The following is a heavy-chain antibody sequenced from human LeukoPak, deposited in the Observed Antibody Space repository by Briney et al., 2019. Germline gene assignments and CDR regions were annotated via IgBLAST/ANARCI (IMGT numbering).Heavy chain of an antibody. CDR3: AREGQHLPFDY. CDR1: GYAISDGYY. J-gene: IGHJ4*02. D-gene: IGHD6-13*01. V-gene: IGHV4-38-2*02. Sequence: SETLSLTCTVSGYAISDGYYWGWIRQPPGKGLEWIGSIYYSGSTYYNPSLKSRVTISVDTSKNQFSLKLSSVTAADTAVYYWAREGQHLPFDYWAQEPRLTVPS. CDR2: IYYSGST.